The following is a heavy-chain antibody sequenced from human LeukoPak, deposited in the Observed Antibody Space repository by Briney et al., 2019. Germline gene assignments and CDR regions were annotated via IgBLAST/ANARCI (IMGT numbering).Heavy chain of an antibody. CDR2: INHSGST. D-gene: IGHD3-10*01. CDR3: AGRRITMVRGVIIRRFNWFDP. Sequence: PSETLSLTCAVYGGSFSGYYWSWIRQPPGKGLEWIGEINHSGSTNYNPSLKSRVTISVDTSKNQFSLKLSSVTAADTAVYYCAGRRITMVRGVIIRRFNWFDPWGQGTLVTVSS. V-gene: IGHV4-34*01. CDR1: GGSFSGYY. J-gene: IGHJ5*02.